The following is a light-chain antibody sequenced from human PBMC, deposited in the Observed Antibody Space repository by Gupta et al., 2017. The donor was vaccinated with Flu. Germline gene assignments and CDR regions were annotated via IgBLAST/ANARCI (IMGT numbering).Light chain of an antibody. CDR3: QQDNDWPLT. V-gene: IGKV3-15*01. Sequence: EIMMTQSPATLSVSPGERATLSCRASQSVSSRLAWYQQKLGQAPRLLIYGASTRATGVPARFSGSGSGTEFTFTISSLQSEDFAVYYCQQDNDWPLTFGGGTKVEIK. J-gene: IGKJ4*01. CDR1: QSVSSR. CDR2: GAS.